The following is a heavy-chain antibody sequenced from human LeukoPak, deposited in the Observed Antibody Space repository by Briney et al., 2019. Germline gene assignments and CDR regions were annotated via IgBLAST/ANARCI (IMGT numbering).Heavy chain of an antibody. CDR2: INHSGST. CDR1: GGSFSGYY. V-gene: IGHV4-34*01. J-gene: IGHJ4*02. CDR3: ATRHLLWSGKGYFDY. D-gene: IGHD3-3*01. Sequence: SETLSLTCAVYGGSFSGYYWSWLRQPPVKGLEWIGEINHSGSTNYNPSLKSRVTISVDTSKNQFSLKLSSVTAADTAEYYCATRHLLWSGKGYFDYWGQGTLVTVSS.